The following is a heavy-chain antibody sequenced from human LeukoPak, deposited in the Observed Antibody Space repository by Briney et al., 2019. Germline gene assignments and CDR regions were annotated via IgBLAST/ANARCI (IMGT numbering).Heavy chain of an antibody. Sequence: QPGGSLRLSCAASGFTFSSYGMHWVRQAPGKGLEWVAGISYDGSNKYYADSVKGRFTISRDNSKNTLYLQMNSLRAEDTAVYYCAKDISSYNWNGKDAFDIWGQGTMVTVSS. D-gene: IGHD1-20*01. V-gene: IGHV3-30*18. CDR3: AKDISSYNWNGKDAFDI. J-gene: IGHJ3*02. CDR2: ISYDGSNK. CDR1: GFTFSSYG.